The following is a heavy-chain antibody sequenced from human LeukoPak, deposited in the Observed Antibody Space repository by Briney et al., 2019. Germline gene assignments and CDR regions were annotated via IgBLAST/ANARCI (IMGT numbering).Heavy chain of an antibody. D-gene: IGHD1-26*01. CDR2: INAGNGNT. V-gene: IGHV1-3*01. Sequence: ASVKVSCKASGYTFTSYAMHWERQAPGQRLEWMGWINAGNGNTKYSQKFQGRVTITRDTSASTAYVELSSLRSEDTAVYYCAKESHDVGAYYFDYWGQGTLVTVSS. J-gene: IGHJ4*02. CDR1: GYTFTSYA. CDR3: AKESHDVGAYYFDY.